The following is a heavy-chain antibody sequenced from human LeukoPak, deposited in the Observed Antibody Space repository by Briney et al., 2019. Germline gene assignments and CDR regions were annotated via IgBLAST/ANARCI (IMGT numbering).Heavy chain of an antibody. V-gene: IGHV3-23*01. CDR3: ARKVAVAMDLDY. Sequence: GGSLRLSCAASGFTFKSYGMTWVRQVPGKGLEWVSSITGAGSSTKYADSVNGRFTISRDNSKNMLSLQMTGLRAEDTAVYYCARKVAVAMDLDYWGQGTLVTVSS. D-gene: IGHD5-18*01. J-gene: IGHJ4*02. CDR2: ITGAGSST. CDR1: GFTFKSYG.